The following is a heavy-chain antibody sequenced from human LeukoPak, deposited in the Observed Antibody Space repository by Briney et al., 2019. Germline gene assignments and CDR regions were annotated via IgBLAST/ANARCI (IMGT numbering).Heavy chain of an antibody. CDR2: MNPTSGNT. D-gene: IGHD6-19*01. J-gene: IGHJ4*02. CDR1: GYTFSNYD. CDR3: ARVAGPVDY. Sequence: AASVKVSCKASGYTFSNYDINWVRQATGQGLEWMGWMNPTSGNTGYAEKFQGRVTITRNTSISTAYMELSSLRSEDTAAYYCARVAGPVDYWGQGTLVTVSS. V-gene: IGHV1-8*03.